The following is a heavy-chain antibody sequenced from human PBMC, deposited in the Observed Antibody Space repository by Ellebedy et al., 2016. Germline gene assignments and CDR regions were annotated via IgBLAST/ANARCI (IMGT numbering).Heavy chain of an antibody. J-gene: IGHJ4*02. D-gene: IGHD3-3*01. CDR2: IDNDGSNT. Sequence: GESLKISXAASGFTFRSYWMHWVRQVPGKGLVWVSRIDNDGSNTYYADSVKGRFTISRDNAKSTLYLQMNSLRAEDTAVYYCAMYYDYSSGYYTGVEYWGQGTLVTVST. V-gene: IGHV3-74*01. CDR1: GFTFRSYW. CDR3: AMYYDYSSGYYTGVEY.